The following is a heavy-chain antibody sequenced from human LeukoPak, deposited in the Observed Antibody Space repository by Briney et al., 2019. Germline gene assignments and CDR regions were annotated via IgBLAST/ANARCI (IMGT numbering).Heavy chain of an antibody. D-gene: IGHD5-18*01. Sequence: SDTLSLTCTVSGGSISSGSYYWSWIPQPAGKGLEWIGRIYTSGSTHYNPSLRSRVTISVDTSKNQFSLKLSSGTAADTAVYYCARSVDTAMVTSGGYFDYWGQGTLVTVSS. CDR3: ARSVDTAMVTSGGYFDY. CDR2: IYTSGST. J-gene: IGHJ4*02. CDR1: GGSISSGSYY. V-gene: IGHV4-61*02.